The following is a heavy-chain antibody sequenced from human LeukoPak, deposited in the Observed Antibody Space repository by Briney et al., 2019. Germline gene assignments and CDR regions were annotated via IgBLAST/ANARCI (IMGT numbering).Heavy chain of an antibody. D-gene: IGHD6-13*01. Sequence: PSETLSLTCTVSGGSISSNSYYWGWIRQPPGKGLEWIGTIHYSGSTYWNPSLKSRVTISVDTSKNQFSVKLSSVTAADTAVYYCARGGFIAAAGFPNWFDPWGQGTLVTVSS. J-gene: IGHJ5*02. V-gene: IGHV4-39*07. CDR3: ARGGFIAAAGFPNWFDP. CDR1: GGSISSNSYY. CDR2: IHYSGST.